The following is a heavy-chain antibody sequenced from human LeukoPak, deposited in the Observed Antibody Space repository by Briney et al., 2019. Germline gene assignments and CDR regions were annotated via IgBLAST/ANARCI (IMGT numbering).Heavy chain of an antibody. V-gene: IGHV3-7*01. J-gene: IGHJ4*02. CDR2: IKEDGSVK. D-gene: IGHD7-27*01. Sequence: GGSLRLSCAASGFAFSSSWMAWVRQAPGTGLEWVANIKEDGSVKQYVDSVKGRFTISRDNAKNSLYLQMNSLRTDDTALYYCARYSSGALDFWGQGTLVTVSS. CDR3: ARYSSGALDF. CDR1: GFAFSSSW.